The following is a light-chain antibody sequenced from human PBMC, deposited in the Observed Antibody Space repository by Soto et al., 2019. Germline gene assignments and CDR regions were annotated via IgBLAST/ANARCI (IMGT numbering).Light chain of an antibody. CDR1: QSVSSY. Sequence: EIVLTQSPATLSLSPGERATLSCRASQSVSSYLAWYQQNPGQAPRLLIYDASHRATGIPARFSGSGSGTDFTLTISSLVPEDFAVYYCQQRSNWPRFTFGPGTKVHIK. CDR2: DAS. V-gene: IGKV3-11*01. J-gene: IGKJ3*01. CDR3: QQRSNWPRFT.